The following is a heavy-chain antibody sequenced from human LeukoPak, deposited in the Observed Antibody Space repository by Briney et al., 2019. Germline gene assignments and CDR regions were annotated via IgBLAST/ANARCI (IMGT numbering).Heavy chain of an antibody. Sequence: GGSLRLSCAASGLTFSSYSMNWVRQAPGEGREWVSYISSSSSTIYYADSVKGRLTISRDNAKNSLYLQMYSLRAEDTAVYYCARVSSGGYGYIFDAFDIWGQGTMVTVSS. CDR1: GLTFSSYS. J-gene: IGHJ3*02. D-gene: IGHD5-24*01. CDR3: ARVSSGGYGYIFDAFDI. V-gene: IGHV3-48*01. CDR2: ISSSSSTI.